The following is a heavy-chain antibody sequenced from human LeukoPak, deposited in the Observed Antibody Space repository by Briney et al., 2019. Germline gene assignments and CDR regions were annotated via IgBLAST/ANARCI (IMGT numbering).Heavy chain of an antibody. CDR3: ARQSGGGSYYYFDY. CDR1: GGSISSHY. V-gene: IGHV4-59*08. D-gene: IGHD1-26*01. J-gene: IGHJ4*02. Sequence: SEPLSLTCSVSGGSISSHYWSWIRQPPGKGLEWLGYIYYTGSTNYNPSFKSRVTISLDTSKTKFSLKLTSVTAADTAVYYCARQSGGGSYYYFDYWGQGTLVTVSS. CDR2: IYYTGST.